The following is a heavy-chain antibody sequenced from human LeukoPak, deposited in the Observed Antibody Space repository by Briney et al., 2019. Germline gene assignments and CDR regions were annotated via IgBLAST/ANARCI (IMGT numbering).Heavy chain of an antibody. CDR3: AGGGGGRAAAVGY. V-gene: IGHV3-30*04. Sequence: GGSLRLSCAASGFTFSSYAMHWVRQAPGKGLEWVAVVSYDGSNKYYADSVKGRFTISRDNSKNTLYLQMNSLRAEDTAVYYCAGGGGGRAAAVGYWGQGTLVTVSS. J-gene: IGHJ4*02. CDR1: GFTFSSYA. CDR2: VSYDGSNK. D-gene: IGHD6-13*01.